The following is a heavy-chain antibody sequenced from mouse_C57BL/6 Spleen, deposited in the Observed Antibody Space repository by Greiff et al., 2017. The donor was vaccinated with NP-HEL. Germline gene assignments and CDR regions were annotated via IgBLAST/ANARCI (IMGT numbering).Heavy chain of an antibody. CDR2: IYPGDGDT. J-gene: IGHJ3*01. V-gene: IGHV1-82*01. CDR3: ATYYSNYGPFAY. D-gene: IGHD2-5*01. CDR1: GYAFSSSW. Sequence: LVESGPELVKPGASVKISCKASGYAFSSSWMNWVKQRPGKGLEWIGRIYPGDGDTNYNGKFKGKATLTADKSSSTAYMQLSSLTSEDSAVYFWATYYSNYGPFAYWGQGTLVTVSA.